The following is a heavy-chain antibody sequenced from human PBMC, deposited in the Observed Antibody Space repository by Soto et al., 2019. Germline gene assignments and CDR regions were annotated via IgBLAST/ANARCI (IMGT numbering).Heavy chain of an antibody. V-gene: IGHV4-31*03. CDR3: ARSSRSGYCDY. CDR2: IYYSGST. J-gene: IGHJ4*02. CDR1: GGSISSGGYY. D-gene: IGHD3-22*01. Sequence: QVQLQESGPGLVKPSQTLSLTCTVSGGSISSGGYYWSWIRQHPGKGLEWIGYIYYSGSTYYNPSRKSRVTISVDTSKNQFALKLSSVTAADTAVYSCARSSRSGYCDYWGQGTLVTVSS.